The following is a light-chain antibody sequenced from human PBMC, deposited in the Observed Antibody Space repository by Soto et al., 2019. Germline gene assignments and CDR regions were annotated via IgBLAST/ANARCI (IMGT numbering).Light chain of an antibody. CDR1: QSIGRF. CDR2: KAS. Sequence: ILVTQSPPTLSACVGDGVTISGRASQSIGRFLAWYQQKPGKAPKLLIYKASSLESGVPSRFSGSGSGTEFTLTISSLQPDDFATYYCQQYNSYSWTFGQGTKVDI. CDR3: QQYNSYSWT. J-gene: IGKJ1*01. V-gene: IGKV1-5*03.